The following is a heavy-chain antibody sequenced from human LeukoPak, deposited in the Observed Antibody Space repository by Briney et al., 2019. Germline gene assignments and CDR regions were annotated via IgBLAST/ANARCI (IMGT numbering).Heavy chain of an antibody. CDR3: ARDPGVGYKYYYYMDV. CDR1: GFTFSSYA. V-gene: IGHV3-33*01. D-gene: IGHD5-24*01. Sequence: QPGGSLRLSCAASGFTFSSYAMHWVRQVPGKGLECVAGLWYGGTNKYYADSVKGRFTISRDNSENTLYLHMDSLRADDTAVYYCARDPGVGYKYYYYMDVWGKGTTVTVSS. CDR2: LWYGGTNK. J-gene: IGHJ6*03.